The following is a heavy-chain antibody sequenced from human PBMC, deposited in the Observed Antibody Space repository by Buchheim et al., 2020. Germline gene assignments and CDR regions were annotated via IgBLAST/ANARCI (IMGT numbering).Heavy chain of an antibody. CDR1: GFSFSTKW. Sequence: EVQLVESGGGLVQPGGSLRLSCAASGFSFSTKWMSWVRQAPGRGLEWVANIAPDGTEKYYVDSVKGRFTISRDNPEDSLYLQMSGLRFEDTAVYYCARDEIWGQGTL. J-gene: IGHJ4*02. CDR3: ARDEI. CDR2: IAPDGTEK. V-gene: IGHV3-7*01.